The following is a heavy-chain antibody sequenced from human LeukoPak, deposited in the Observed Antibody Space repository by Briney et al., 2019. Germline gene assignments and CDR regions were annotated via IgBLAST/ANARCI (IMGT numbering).Heavy chain of an antibody. J-gene: IGHJ4*02. CDR2: VYYGGRS. CDR3: ARREATIDFDYFDS. V-gene: IGHV4-59*01. D-gene: IGHD3-3*01. Sequence: KPSETLSLTCTVSGASISSVYWSWIRQPPGKGPEGIGYVYYGGRSKYNPSLKSRVTISVDTSKSQFSLKLNSVTAAAPALYYCARREATIDFDYFDSWGQGTLVTVSS. CDR1: GASISSVY.